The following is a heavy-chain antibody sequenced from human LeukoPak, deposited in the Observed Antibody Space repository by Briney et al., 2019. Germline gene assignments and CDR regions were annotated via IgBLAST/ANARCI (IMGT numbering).Heavy chain of an antibody. CDR2: ISANKGNT. D-gene: IGHD2-2*01. CDR1: GYTFTSYG. Sequence: GASVKVSCKASGYTFTSYGITWVRQAPGQGLEWMGWISANKGNTNYAQKFQGRVTMTTDTSTRTAYMELRSLRFDDTAEYYCARARYCRSTNCYGPEDDAFDIWGQGTMVTVSS. V-gene: IGHV1-18*01. J-gene: IGHJ3*02. CDR3: ARARYCRSTNCYGPEDDAFDI.